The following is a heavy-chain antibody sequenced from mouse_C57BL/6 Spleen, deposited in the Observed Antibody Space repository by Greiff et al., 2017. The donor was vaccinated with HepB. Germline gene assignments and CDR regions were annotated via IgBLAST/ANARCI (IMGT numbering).Heavy chain of an antibody. CDR3: ARRGDEGYFDY. D-gene: IGHD3-3*01. Sequence: EVKLVESGGGLVQPGGSLKLSCAASGFTFSDYYMYWVRQTPEKRLEWVAYISNGGGSTYYPDTVKGRFTISRDNAKNTLYLQMSRLKSEDTAMYYCARRGDEGYFDYWGQGTTLTVSS. J-gene: IGHJ2*01. CDR1: GFTFSDYY. CDR2: ISNGGGST. V-gene: IGHV5-12*01.